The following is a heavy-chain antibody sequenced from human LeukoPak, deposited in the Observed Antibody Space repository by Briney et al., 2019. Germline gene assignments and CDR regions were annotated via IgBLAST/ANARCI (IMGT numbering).Heavy chain of an antibody. J-gene: IGHJ4*02. Sequence: PSETLSLTCTVSGGSISSSSYYWGWIRQPPGKGLEWIGSIYYSGSTYYNPSLKSRVTISVDTSKNQFSLKLSSVTAADTAVYYCARINDYGGNSDYWGQGTLVTVSS. CDR2: IYYSGST. CDR3: ARINDYGGNSDY. V-gene: IGHV4-39*07. D-gene: IGHD4-23*01. CDR1: GGSISSSSYY.